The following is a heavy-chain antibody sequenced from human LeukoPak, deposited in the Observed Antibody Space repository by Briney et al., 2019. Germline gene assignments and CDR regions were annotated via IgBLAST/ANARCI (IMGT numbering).Heavy chain of an antibody. J-gene: IGHJ6*03. Sequence: PSETLSLTCAVYGGSFSGYYWSWIRQPAGKGLEWIGRIYTSGSTNYNPSLKSRVTMSVDTSKNQFSLKLSSVTAADTAVYYCARTEADDYYDSSGSKYYYYYMDVWGKGTTVTVSS. CDR3: ARTEADDYYDSSGSKYYYYYMDV. CDR2: IYTSGST. V-gene: IGHV4-59*10. D-gene: IGHD3-22*01. CDR1: GGSFSGYY.